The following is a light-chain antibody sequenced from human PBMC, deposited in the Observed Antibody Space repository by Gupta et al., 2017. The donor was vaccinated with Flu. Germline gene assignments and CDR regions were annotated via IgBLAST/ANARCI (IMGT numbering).Light chain of an antibody. CDR2: QDT. V-gene: IGLV3-1*01. Sequence: YELTQPPSVSVCQGQTASITCAGDKLGDKYACWYQQKPGESPVLVIYQDTKRPSGIPERFSGSNSGNTATLTISGTQAMDEADYYCQAWDSSTVVFGGGTKLTVL. J-gene: IGLJ2*01. CDR3: QAWDSSTVV. CDR1: KLGDKY.